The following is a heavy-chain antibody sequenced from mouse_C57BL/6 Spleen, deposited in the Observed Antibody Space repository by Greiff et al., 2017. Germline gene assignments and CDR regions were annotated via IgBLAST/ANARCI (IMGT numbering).Heavy chain of an antibody. V-gene: IGHV7-3*01. D-gene: IGHD1-1*02. Sequence: EVKLMESGGGLVQPGGSLSLSCAASGFTFTDYYMSWVRQPPGKALEWLGFIRNKANGYTTEYSASVKGRFTISRDNSQSILYLQMNALRAEDSATYFCAKYVVYSWYFDVWGTGTPVTVSS. CDR2: IRNKANGYTT. J-gene: IGHJ1*03. CDR3: AKYVVYSWYFDV. CDR1: GFTFTDYY.